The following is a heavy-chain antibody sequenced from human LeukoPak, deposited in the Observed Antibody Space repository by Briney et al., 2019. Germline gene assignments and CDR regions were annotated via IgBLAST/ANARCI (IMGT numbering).Heavy chain of an antibody. CDR3: AKDRGYSYDAPEDY. CDR2: ISSSSSYI. V-gene: IGHV3-21*04. Sequence: GGSLRLSCAASGFTFSSYSMNWVRQAPGKGLEWVSFISSSSSYIYYADSVKGRFTISRDNAKNSLYLQMNSLRAEDTAVYYCAKDRGYSYDAPEDYWGQGTLVTVSS. CDR1: GFTFSSYS. D-gene: IGHD5-18*01. J-gene: IGHJ4*02.